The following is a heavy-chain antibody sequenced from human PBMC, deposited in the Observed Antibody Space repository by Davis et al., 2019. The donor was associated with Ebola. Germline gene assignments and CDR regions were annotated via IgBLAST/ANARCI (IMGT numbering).Heavy chain of an antibody. Sequence: MPSETLSLTCTVSGGSISSSSYYWGWIRQPPGKGLEWIGEINHSGSTNYNPSLKSRVTISVDTSKNQFSLKLSSVTAADTAVYYCARRMDVWGQGTLVTVSS. CDR3: ARRMDV. V-gene: IGHV4-39*01. J-gene: IGHJ4*02. D-gene: IGHD3/OR15-3a*01. CDR2: INHSGST. CDR1: GGSISSSSYY.